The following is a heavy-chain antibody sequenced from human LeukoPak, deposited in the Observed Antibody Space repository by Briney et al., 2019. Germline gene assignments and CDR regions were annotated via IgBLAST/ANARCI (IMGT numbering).Heavy chain of an antibody. D-gene: IGHD6-13*01. V-gene: IGHV3-53*01. J-gene: IGHJ3*02. CDR3: ARAHSSSWYSAFDI. Sequence: GGSLRLSCAASGFTFSSYEMNWVRQAPGKGLEWVSVIYSGGSTYYADSVKGRFTISRDNSKNTLYLQMNSLRAEDTAVYYCARAHSSSWYSAFDIWGQGTMVIVSS. CDR2: IYSGGST. CDR1: GFTFSSYE.